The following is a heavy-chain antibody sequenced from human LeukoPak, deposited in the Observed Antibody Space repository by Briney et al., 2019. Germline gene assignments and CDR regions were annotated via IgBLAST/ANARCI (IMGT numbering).Heavy chain of an antibody. V-gene: IGHV4-39*01. CDR2: IYYPGST. CDR1: GDSISSSSSY. J-gene: IGHJ5*02. CDR3: ARQGTTFRYNNSGS. Sequence: PSETLSLTCTVYGDSISSSSSYWGWIRQPPGKGLEWIGSIYYPGSTYYNPSLKSRVTISVDTSKNQFSLKLSSVTAADTAVYYCARQGTTFRYNNSGSWGQGTLVTVSS. D-gene: IGHD1-14*01.